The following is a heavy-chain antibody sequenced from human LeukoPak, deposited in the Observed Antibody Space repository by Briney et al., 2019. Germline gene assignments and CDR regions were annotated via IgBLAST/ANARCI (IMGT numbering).Heavy chain of an antibody. Sequence: SSETLSLTCAVYGGSFSGYYWSWIRQPPGKGLEWIGEINHSGSTNYNPSLKSRVTISVDTPKNQFSLKLSSVTAADTAVYYCAGAYSYGSAVDAFDIWGQGTMVTVSS. CDR2: INHSGST. J-gene: IGHJ3*02. V-gene: IGHV4-34*01. CDR3: AGAYSYGSAVDAFDI. D-gene: IGHD5-18*01. CDR1: GGSFSGYY.